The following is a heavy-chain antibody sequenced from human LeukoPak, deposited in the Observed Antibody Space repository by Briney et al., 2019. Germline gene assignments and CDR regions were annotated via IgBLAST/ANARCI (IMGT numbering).Heavy chain of an antibody. Sequence: GGSLRLSCAASGFDFSSNWMHWVRHAPGQGLVWVSRIKGDGISTNYADSVKGRFTISRDNSKNTVYLQMNSLRADDTAVYYCARDFTPEWFDIHWGQGTLVTVS. V-gene: IGHV3-74*01. CDR2: IKGDGIST. D-gene: IGHD3-3*01. CDR1: GFDFSSNW. CDR3: ARDFTPEWFDIH. J-gene: IGHJ4*02.